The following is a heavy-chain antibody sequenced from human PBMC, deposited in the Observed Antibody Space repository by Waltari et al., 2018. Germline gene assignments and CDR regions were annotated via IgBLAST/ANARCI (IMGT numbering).Heavy chain of an antibody. D-gene: IGHD5-12*01. J-gene: IGHJ3*01. CDR2: ISYNRAT. V-gene: IGHV4-39*01. CDR3: ATYIGASIGTAAFDV. Sequence: QLQLQESGPGLVKPSETLSLTCSVSGGPITTSRHYWGWIRQPPGQGLEWIGTISYNRATYTSPSLKSRVTMSRDTSKNQLSLTLASVTAADTAVYYCATYIGASIGTAAFDVWGQGTMVTVSS. CDR1: GGPITTSRHY.